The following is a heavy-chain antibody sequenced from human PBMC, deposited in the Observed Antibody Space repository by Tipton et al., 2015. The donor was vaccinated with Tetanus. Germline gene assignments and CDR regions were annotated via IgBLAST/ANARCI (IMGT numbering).Heavy chain of an antibody. CDR3: AKDLERESLVLYFYFMDD. V-gene: IGHV3-23*01. CDR2: ISGSGGNT. Sequence: SLRLSCAASGFTFNNYAMIWVRQAPGKGLEWVSAISGSGGNTYYADSVKGRFTISRDNSKNTLYLQMSSLRAEDTALYYCAKDLERESLVLYFYFMDDWGKGTTVTVSS. J-gene: IGHJ6*03. CDR1: GFTFNNYA. D-gene: IGHD1-26*01.